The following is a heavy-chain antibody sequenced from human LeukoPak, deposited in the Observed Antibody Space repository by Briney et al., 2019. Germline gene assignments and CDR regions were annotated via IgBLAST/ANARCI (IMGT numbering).Heavy chain of an antibody. CDR1: GFTFSSYG. CDR2: ISGSGGST. Sequence: GGSLRLSCAASGFTFSSYGMSWVRHAPRKGLEWVSAISGSGGSTYYADSVKGRFTISRDNSKNTLYLQMNSLRAEDTAVYYCAKEGGSSGWYSNYYYYYMDVWGKGTTVTISS. J-gene: IGHJ6*03. V-gene: IGHV3-23*01. CDR3: AKEGGSSGWYSNYYYYYMDV. D-gene: IGHD6-19*01.